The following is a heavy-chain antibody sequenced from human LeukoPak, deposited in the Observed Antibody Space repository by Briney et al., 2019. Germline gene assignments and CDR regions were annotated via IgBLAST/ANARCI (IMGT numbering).Heavy chain of an antibody. D-gene: IGHD3-10*01. V-gene: IGHV1-2*02. CDR3: ARDPYGSGSRRKIFAY. Sequence: ASVKVSCKASGYTFTGDYIHWVRQAPGQGLEWMGWINPNSGDTNYAQTFQGRVTMTRDTSISTAYMELSRLRSDDTAVYYCARDPYGSGSRRKIFAYWDQGTLVTVSS. CDR2: INPNSGDT. J-gene: IGHJ4*02. CDR1: GYTFTGDY.